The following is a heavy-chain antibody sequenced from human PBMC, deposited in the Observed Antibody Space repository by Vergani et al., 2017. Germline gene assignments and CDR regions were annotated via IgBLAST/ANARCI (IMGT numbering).Heavy chain of an antibody. CDR1: GFTFSSYS. V-gene: IGHV3-21*01. D-gene: IGHD3-10*01. CDR2: ISSSSSYI. J-gene: IGHJ6*02. CDR3: ETDGYYLGSGSYHYFYYYGLDV. Sequence: EVQLVESGGGLVKRGGSLRLSCAASGFTFSSYSMNWVRQAPGKGLEWVSSISSSSSYIHYSDSLKGRFTISRDNAKSSLYLQMNTLRAEDTGVYYCETDGYYLGSGSYHYFYYYGLDVWGRATAVTVSS.